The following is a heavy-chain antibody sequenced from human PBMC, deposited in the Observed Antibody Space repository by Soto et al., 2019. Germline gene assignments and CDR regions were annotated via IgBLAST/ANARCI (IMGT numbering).Heavy chain of an antibody. V-gene: IGHV3-21*01. CDR3: ARPIYGYYYYGMDV. J-gene: IGHJ6*02. Sequence: EVQLVESGGGLVKPGGSLRLSCAASGFTFSSYSMNWVRQAPGKGLEWVSSISSSSSYIYYADSVKGRFTISRDNXXNSLYLQMNSLRAEDTAVYYCARPIYGYYYYGMDVWGQGTTVTVSS. CDR2: ISSSSSYI. D-gene: IGHD4-17*01. CDR1: GFTFSSYS.